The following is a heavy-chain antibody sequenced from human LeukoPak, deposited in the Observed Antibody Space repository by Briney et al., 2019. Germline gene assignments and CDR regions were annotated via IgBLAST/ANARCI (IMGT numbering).Heavy chain of an antibody. D-gene: IGHD3-10*01. CDR3: ARWGSNMAREKGDH. V-gene: IGHV4-59*08. CDR2: IHYSGIT. CDR1: GGSISDYY. J-gene: IGHJ4*02. Sequence: SETLSLTFTVSGGSISDYYWSWIRQPPGKGLEWIGYIHYSGITNYNPSLKTRVTILVGTSKNQFSLKLSSVTAADTAVYYCARWGSNMAREKGDHWGQGTLVTVSS.